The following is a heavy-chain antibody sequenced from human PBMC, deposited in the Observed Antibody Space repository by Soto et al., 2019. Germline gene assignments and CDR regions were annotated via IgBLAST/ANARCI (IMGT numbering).Heavy chain of an antibody. J-gene: IGHJ5*02. D-gene: IGHD3-10*01. CDR3: ARDLPRVVRGVIMSWFDP. CDR2: INSDGSST. Sequence: PGGSLRLSCAASGFTFSSYWMHWVRQAPGKGLVWVSRINSDGSSTSYADSVKGRFTISRDNAKNTLYLQMNSLRAEDTAVYYCARDLPRVVRGVIMSWFDPWGQGTLVTVSS. CDR1: GFTFSSYW. V-gene: IGHV3-74*01.